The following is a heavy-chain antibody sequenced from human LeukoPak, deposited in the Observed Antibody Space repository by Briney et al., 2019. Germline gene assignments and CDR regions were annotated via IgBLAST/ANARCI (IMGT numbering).Heavy chain of an antibody. D-gene: IGHD3-10*01. CDR3: AREDYYFPRGSFDY. CDR2: ISSSSSYI. V-gene: IGHV3-21*01. J-gene: IGHJ4*02. CDR1: GCTFSSYS. Sequence: PGGSLRLSCAASGCTFSSYSMNWVRQAPGKGLEWVSSISSSSSYIYYADSVKGRFTISRDNSKNTLYLQMNSLRAEDTAVYYCAREDYYFPRGSFDYWGQGTLVTVPS.